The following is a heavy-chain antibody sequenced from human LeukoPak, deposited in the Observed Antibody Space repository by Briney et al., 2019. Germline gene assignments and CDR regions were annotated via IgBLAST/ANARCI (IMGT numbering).Heavy chain of an antibody. CDR3: ARESGDCSSTSCPLYYMDV. CDR1: GFTVSSNY. D-gene: IGHD2-2*01. CDR2: IYSGGST. V-gene: IGHV3-53*01. Sequence: GGSLRLSCAASGFTVSSNYMSWVRQAPGKGLEWVSVIYSGGSTYYADSVKGRFTISRDNSKNTLYLQMNSLRAEDTAVYYCARESGDCSSTSCPLYYMDVWGKGTTVTVSS. J-gene: IGHJ6*03.